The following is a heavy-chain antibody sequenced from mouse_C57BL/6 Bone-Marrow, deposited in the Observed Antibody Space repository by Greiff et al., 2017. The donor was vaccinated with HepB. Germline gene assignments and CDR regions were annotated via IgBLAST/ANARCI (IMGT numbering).Heavy chain of an antibody. CDR2: INPNNGGT. D-gene: IGHD2-4*01. Sequence: EVQLQQSGPELVKPGASVKISCKASGYTFTDYYMNWVKQSHGKSLEWIGDINPNNGGTSYNQKFKGKATLTVDKSSSTAYMELRSLTSEDSAVYYCARHDYDGGFDYWGQGTTLTVSS. J-gene: IGHJ2*01. CDR3: ARHDYDGGFDY. V-gene: IGHV1-26*01. CDR1: GYTFTDYY.